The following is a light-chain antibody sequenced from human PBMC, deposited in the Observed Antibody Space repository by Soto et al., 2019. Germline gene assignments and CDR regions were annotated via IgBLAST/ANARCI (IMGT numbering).Light chain of an antibody. CDR3: QSYDSSLSGSEV. J-gene: IGLJ3*02. Sequence: SVLTQPPSVSGAPGQRVTISSTGSSSNIGAGYDVHWYQQLPGTAPKLLIYGNSNRPSGVPDRFSGSKSGTSASLAITGLQAEDEADYYCQSYDSSLSGSEVFGGGTEVTVL. CDR2: GNS. CDR1: SSNIGAGYD. V-gene: IGLV1-40*01.